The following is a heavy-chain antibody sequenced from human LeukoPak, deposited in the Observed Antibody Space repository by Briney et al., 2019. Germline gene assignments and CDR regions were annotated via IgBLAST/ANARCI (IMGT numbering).Heavy chain of an antibody. V-gene: IGHV4-39*01. Sequence: PSETLSLTCTVSGGSISSYYWSWIRQPPGKGLEWIGSIYYSGSTYYNPSLKSRVTISVDTSKNQFSLKLSSVTAADTAVYYCARLPYCGGDCYSNFDYWGQGTLVTVSS. CDR3: ARLPYCGGDCYSNFDY. D-gene: IGHD2-21*01. J-gene: IGHJ4*02. CDR2: IYYSGST. CDR1: GGSISSYY.